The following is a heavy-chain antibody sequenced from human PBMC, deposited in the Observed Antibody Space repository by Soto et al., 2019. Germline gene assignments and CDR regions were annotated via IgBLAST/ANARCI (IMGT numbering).Heavy chain of an antibody. Sequence: QVQLQESGPGLVKPSETLSLTCTVSGGSISSYYWSWIRQPPGKGLEWIGYIYYSGGTNYNPSRRSRVTISVDSSKTHFSLKLSAVTAADTAVYYCARRYGGNLDYWGQGTLVTVSS. V-gene: IGHV4-59*08. D-gene: IGHD1-26*01. CDR1: GGSISSYY. J-gene: IGHJ4*02. CDR3: ARRYGGNLDY. CDR2: IYYSGGT.